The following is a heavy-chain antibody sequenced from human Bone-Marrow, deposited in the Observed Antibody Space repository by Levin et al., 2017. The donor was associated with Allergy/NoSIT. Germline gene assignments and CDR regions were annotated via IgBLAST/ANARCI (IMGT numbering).Heavy chain of an antibody. V-gene: IGHV1-2*02. D-gene: IGHD6-19*01. CDR1: GYTFTGYY. Sequence: GESLKISCKASGYTFTGYYMHWVRQAPGQGLEWMGWINPNSGGTNYAQKFQGRVTMTRDTSISTAYMELSRLRSDDTAVYYCASPHSSGWYHSDAFDIWGQGTMVTVSS. J-gene: IGHJ3*02. CDR3: ASPHSSGWYHSDAFDI. CDR2: INPNSGGT.